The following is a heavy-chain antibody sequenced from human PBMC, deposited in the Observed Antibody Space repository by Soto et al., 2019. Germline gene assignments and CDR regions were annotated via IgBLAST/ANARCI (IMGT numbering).Heavy chain of an antibody. CDR3: AGWTLTTSGVDV. V-gene: IGHV4-59*01. D-gene: IGHD4-4*01. Sequence: SETLSLTCTGSGGSISSYYWSWIRQPPGKGLEWIGYIYYSGSTNYNPSLKSRVTISVDTSKNQFSLKLSSVTAADTAVYYCAGWTLTTSGVDVWGQGTTVTVSS. CDR1: GGSISSYY. J-gene: IGHJ6*02. CDR2: IYYSGST.